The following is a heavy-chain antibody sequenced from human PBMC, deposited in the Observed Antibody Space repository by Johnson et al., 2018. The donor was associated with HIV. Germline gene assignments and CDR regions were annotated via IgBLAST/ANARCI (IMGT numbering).Heavy chain of an antibody. Sequence: VQLVESGGGVVRPGGSLRLSSAASGFTFDDYGMSWVRQAPGKGLEWVANIKQDGSEKYYVDSVKGRFTISRDNTKNTLYLQMNSLRAEDTAVYYCAKIMSKWSVDDDAFDVWGQGTMVTVSS. J-gene: IGHJ3*01. CDR1: GFTFDDYG. CDR2: IKQDGSEK. V-gene: IGHV3-7*01. D-gene: IGHD2-15*01. CDR3: AKIMSKWSVDDDAFDV.